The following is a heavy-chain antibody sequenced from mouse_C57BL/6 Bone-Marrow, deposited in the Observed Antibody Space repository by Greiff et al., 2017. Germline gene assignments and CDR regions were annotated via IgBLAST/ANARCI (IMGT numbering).Heavy chain of an antibody. Sequence: QVQLQQPGAELVMPGASVKLSCKASGYTFTSYWMHWVKQRPGQGLEWIGEIDPSDSYTNYHQKFKGKSTLTVDKSSSTAYMQLSSLTSDDSAVYYCARESLYYYGPFDDWGQGTTLTVAS. D-gene: IGHD1-1*01. CDR2: IDPSDSYT. CDR3: ARESLYYYGPFDD. J-gene: IGHJ2*01. CDR1: GYTFTSYW. V-gene: IGHV1-69*01.